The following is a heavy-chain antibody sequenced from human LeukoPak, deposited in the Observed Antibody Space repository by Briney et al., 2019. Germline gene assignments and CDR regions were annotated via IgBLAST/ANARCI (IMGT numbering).Heavy chain of an antibody. CDR3: ARGAGTIKYYDFWSGYYTDAFDI. CDR2: MNPNSGNT. V-gene: IGHV1-8*03. Sequence: ASVKVSCKASGYTFTSYDINWVRQATGQGLEWMGWMNPNSGNTGYAQKFQGRVTITRNTSISTAYMELSSLRSEDTAVYYYARGAGTIKYYDFWSGYYTDAFDIWGQGTMVTVSS. D-gene: IGHD3-3*01. J-gene: IGHJ3*02. CDR1: GYTFTSYD.